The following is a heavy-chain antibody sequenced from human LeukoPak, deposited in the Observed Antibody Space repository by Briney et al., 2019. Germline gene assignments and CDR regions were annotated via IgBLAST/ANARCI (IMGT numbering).Heavy chain of an antibody. Sequence: ASVKVSCKASGYTFTGYYMHWVRQAPGQGLEWMGWINPNSGGTNYAQKFQGRVTMTRDTSISTAYMELSRLRSDDTAVYYCARVHGIQLWSYGDYWGQGTLVTVSS. CDR2: INPNSGGT. J-gene: IGHJ4*02. V-gene: IGHV1-2*02. CDR3: ARVHGIQLWSYGDY. D-gene: IGHD5-18*01. CDR1: GYTFTGYY.